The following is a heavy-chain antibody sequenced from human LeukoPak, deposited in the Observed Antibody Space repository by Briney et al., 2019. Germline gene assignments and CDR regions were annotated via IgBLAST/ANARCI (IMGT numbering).Heavy chain of an antibody. CDR1: GFTFSSYG. CDR2: IRYDGSNK. CDR3: AKDGVAAAATPTTFDY. J-gene: IGHJ4*02. V-gene: IGHV3-30*02. D-gene: IGHD6-13*01. Sequence: GGSLRLSCAASGFTFSSYGMHWVRQAPGKGLEWVAFIRYDGSNKYYADSVRGRFTISRDNSKNTLYLQMNSLRAEDTAVYFCAKDGVAAAATPTTFDYWGQGTLVTVSS.